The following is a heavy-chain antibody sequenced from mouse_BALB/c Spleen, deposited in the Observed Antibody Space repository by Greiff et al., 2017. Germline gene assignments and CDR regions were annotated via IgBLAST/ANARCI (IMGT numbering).Heavy chain of an antibody. Sequence: QVQLKESGPGLVQPSQSLSITCTVSGFSLPSYGVHWVRQSPGKGLEWLGVIWSGGSTDYYAAFISRLTISKDNTKSQVFFKMNSLQDNDTAIYYCARKMITTGHYGMDDWGQGTTVTVSA. D-gene: IGHD2-4*01. CDR2: IWSGGST. J-gene: IGHJ4*01. CDR3: ARKMITTGHYGMDD. CDR1: GFSLPSYG. V-gene: IGHV2-2*02.